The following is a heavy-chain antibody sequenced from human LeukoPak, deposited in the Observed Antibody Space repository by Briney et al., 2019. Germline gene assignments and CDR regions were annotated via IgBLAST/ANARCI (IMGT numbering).Heavy chain of an antibody. J-gene: IGHJ4*02. CDR2: IRYDGSNK. CDR1: GFTFSSYN. V-gene: IGHV3-30*02. Sequence: GGSLRLSCAASGFTFSSYNMNWVRQAPGKGLEWVAFIRYDGSNKYYADSVKGRFTISRDNAKNSLYLQMNSLRAEDTAVYYCAKGARGYDFRTTDIEFDYWGQGTLVTVSS. CDR3: AKGARGYDFRTTDIEFDY. D-gene: IGHD5-12*01.